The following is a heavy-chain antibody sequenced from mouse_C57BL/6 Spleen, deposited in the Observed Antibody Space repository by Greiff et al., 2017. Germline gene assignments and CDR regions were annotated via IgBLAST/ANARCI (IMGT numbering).Heavy chain of an antibody. V-gene: IGHV1-64*01. CDR1: GYTFTSYW. Sequence: VQLQQPGAELVKPGASVKLSCKASGYTFTSYWMHWVKQRPGQGLEWIGMIHPNSGSTNYNEKFKSKATLTVDKSSSPAYMQLSSLTSEDSAVYYCARRGIYYGNSFAYWGQGTLVTVSA. D-gene: IGHD2-1*01. CDR3: ARRGIYYGNSFAY. J-gene: IGHJ3*01. CDR2: IHPNSGST.